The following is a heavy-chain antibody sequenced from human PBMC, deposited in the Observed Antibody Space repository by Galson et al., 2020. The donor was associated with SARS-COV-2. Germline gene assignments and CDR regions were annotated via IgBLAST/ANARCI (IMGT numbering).Heavy chain of an antibody. V-gene: IGHV3-53*01. D-gene: IGHD1-26*01. CDR1: GFSVSTNY. CDR3: AKDSGLGAEI. Sequence: GESLKISCAASGFSVSTNYMIWVRQDPGKGLEWVSHIYSGGSIYYADSVRGRFTISRDNSENTLFLQMNSLRAEDKAVYYCAKDSGLGAEIWGQGTMVTVSS. CDR2: IYSGGSI. J-gene: IGHJ3*02.